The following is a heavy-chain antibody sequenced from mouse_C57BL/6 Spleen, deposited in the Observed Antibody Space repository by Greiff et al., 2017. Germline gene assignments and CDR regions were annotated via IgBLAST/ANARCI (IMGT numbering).Heavy chain of an antibody. V-gene: IGHV1-85*01. Sequence: VQLQQSGPELVKPGASVKLSCKASGYTFTSYDINWVKQRPGQGLEWIGWIYPRDGSTKYNEKFKGKATLTVDTSSSTAYMGLHSLTSEDSAVYFCARWGITTVEDWYFDVWGTGTTVTVSS. CDR3: ARWGITTVEDWYFDV. D-gene: IGHD1-1*01. CDR1: GYTFTSYD. J-gene: IGHJ1*03. CDR2: IYPRDGST.